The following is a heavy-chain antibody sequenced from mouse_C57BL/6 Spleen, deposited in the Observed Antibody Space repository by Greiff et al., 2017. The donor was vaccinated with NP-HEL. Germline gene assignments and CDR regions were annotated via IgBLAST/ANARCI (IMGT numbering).Heavy chain of an antibody. CDR2: ISYDGSN. CDR3: ARGSIYYDTYYAMDY. D-gene: IGHD2-4*01. J-gene: IGHJ4*01. CDR1: GYSITSGYY. V-gene: IGHV3-6*01. Sequence: VQLKQSGPGLVKPSQSLSLTCSVTGYSITSGYYWNWIRQFPGNKLEWMGYISYDGSNNYNPSLKNRISITRDTSKNQFFLKLNSVTTEDTATYYCARGSIYYDTYYAMDYWGQGTSVTVSS.